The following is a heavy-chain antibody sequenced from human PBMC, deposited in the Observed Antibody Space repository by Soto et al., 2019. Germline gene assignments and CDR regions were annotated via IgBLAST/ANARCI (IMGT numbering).Heavy chain of an antibody. J-gene: IGHJ6*03. CDR1: GFTFSGSA. Sequence: GGSLRLSCAASGFTFSGSAMHWVRQASGKGLEWVGRIRSKANSYATAYAASVKGRFTISRDDSKNTAYLQMNSLKTEDTAVYYCTRAARYCSGGSCYSRDSYYYYYMDVWGKGTTVTVSS. V-gene: IGHV3-73*01. D-gene: IGHD2-15*01. CDR3: TRAARYCSGGSCYSRDSYYYYYMDV. CDR2: IRSKANSYAT.